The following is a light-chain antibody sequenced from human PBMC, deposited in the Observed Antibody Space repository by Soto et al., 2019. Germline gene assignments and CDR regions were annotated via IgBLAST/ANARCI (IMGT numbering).Light chain of an antibody. CDR3: QHSAFLPNA. CDR2: DAS. J-gene: IGKJ2*01. CDR1: QTIGSC. Sequence: DNRMYISPSALSVSVGDRVTITCRASQTIGSCLAWYQHKPGKAPKLLIYDASTLESGVPSRFSGSGSGTEFTFSIICLQPDDCATYYCQHSAFLPNAFGHVTKVDIK. V-gene: IGKV1-5*03.